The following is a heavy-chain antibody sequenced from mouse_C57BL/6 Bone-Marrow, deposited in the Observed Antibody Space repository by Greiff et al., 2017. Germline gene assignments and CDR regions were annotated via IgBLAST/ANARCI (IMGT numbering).Heavy chain of an antibody. Sequence: QVQLLQSGAELVKPGASVKMSCTASGYTFTTYPIEWMKQTPGKSLEWIGTFHPYNDDTKYNEKFKGKVTLTVEKSYNTVYLELSRLTSDDSSVYYCARSSTFFYDFDYWGQGTTLTVSS. J-gene: IGHJ2*01. CDR1: GYTFTTYP. CDR3: ARSSTFFYDFDY. D-gene: IGHD5-1*01. CDR2: FHPYNDDT. V-gene: IGHV1-47*01.